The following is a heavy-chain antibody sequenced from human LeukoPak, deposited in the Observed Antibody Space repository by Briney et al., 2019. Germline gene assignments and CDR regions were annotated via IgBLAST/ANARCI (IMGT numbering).Heavy chain of an antibody. J-gene: IGHJ4*02. V-gene: IGHV4-59*01. Sequence: PSETLSLTCTVSGGSISSYYWSWIRQPPGKGLEWIGCIYYSGSTNYNPSLKSRVTISVDTSKNQFSLKLSSVTAADTAVYYCARSTGYSIYYFDYWGQGTLVTVSS. CDR2: IYYSGST. D-gene: IGHD6-13*01. CDR3: ARSTGYSIYYFDY. CDR1: GGSISSYY.